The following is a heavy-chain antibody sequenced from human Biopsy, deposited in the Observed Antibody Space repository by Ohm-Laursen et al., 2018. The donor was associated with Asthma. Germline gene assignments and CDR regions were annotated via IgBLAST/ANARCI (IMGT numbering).Heavy chain of an antibody. CDR2: IYSGGTS. Sequence: SLRLSCAASGFAVSRDYMFWVRQAPGKGLEWVSVIYSGGTSHTADSVRGRFTISRDYSKNTLYLQMHSLIAEDTAVYYCARGGSSNWSHYYFDYWGQGTLVTVSS. CDR1: GFAVSRDY. J-gene: IGHJ4*02. CDR3: ARGGSSNWSHYYFDY. D-gene: IGHD2-2*01. V-gene: IGHV3-53*01.